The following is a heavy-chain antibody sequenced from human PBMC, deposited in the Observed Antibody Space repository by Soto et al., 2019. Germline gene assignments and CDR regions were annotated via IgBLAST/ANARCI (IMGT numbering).Heavy chain of an antibody. Sequence: SETLSLTRAVSGDTISSPKGWSWVRQPPGKGLEWIGEIYHSGSTNYNPSLRSRVSISVDKSNNQFSLKLSSVTAADTAVYYCARDRYYGSGRRSYGMDVWGHGTTVT. CDR2: IYHSGST. CDR1: GDTISSPKG. CDR3: ARDRYYGSGRRSYGMDV. V-gene: IGHV4-4*02. J-gene: IGHJ6*02. D-gene: IGHD3-10*01.